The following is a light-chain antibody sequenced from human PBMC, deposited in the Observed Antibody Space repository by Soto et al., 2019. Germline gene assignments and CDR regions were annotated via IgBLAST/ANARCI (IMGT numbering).Light chain of an antibody. V-gene: IGLV2-14*01. CDR1: SSDVGSYNY. CDR3: SSYTSGSTLYV. CDR2: ASS. Sequence: QSALIQPASVSGSPGQSITISCTGTSSDVGSYNYVSWYQQHPGKAPRLMIYASSNRPSGVSHRFSGSRSGNTASLTISGLQAEDEADYFCSSYTSGSTLYVFGSGTKVTVL. J-gene: IGLJ1*01.